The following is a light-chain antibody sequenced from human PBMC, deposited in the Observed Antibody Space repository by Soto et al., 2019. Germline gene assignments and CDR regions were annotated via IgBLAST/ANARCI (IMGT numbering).Light chain of an antibody. CDR2: AAS. Sequence: DIQLTQSPSFLSASVGGSVTITCRASQGVSSYLAWYQQKPGKAPKLLIYAASTLQGGVPSMFSGSGSGTEFTLTISSLQPEDFATYYCQQLNTYPYTFGQGTKLEIK. CDR3: QQLNTYPYT. J-gene: IGKJ2*01. CDR1: QGVSSY. V-gene: IGKV1-9*01.